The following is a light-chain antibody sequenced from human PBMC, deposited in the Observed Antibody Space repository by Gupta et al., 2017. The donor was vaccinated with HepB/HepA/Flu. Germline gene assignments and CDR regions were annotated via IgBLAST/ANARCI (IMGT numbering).Light chain of an antibody. CDR1: SSNIGSNY. CDR2: RNN. V-gene: IGLV1-47*01. J-gene: IGLJ2*01. Sequence: QSVLTQPPSASGTPGQRVPISCSGSSSNIGSNYVYWYQQLPGTAPKLLIYRNNQRPSGVPDRFSGSKSGTSASLAISGLRSEDEADCYCAAWDDSLSGRVFGGGTKLTVL. CDR3: AAWDDSLSGRV.